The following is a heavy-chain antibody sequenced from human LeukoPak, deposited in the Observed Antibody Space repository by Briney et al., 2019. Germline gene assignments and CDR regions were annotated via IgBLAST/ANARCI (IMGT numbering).Heavy chain of an antibody. J-gene: IGHJ3*02. V-gene: IGHV3-23*01. CDR1: GFTFSSYG. D-gene: IGHD2-15*01. Sequence: PGGTLRLSCAASGFTFSSYGMSWVRQAPGKGLEWVSAISGSGGSTYYADSVKGRFTISRDNSKSTLYLQMNSLRAEDTAVYYCAKDCSGGSCYSNDAFDIWGQGTMVTVSS. CDR3: AKDCSGGSCYSNDAFDI. CDR2: ISGSGGST.